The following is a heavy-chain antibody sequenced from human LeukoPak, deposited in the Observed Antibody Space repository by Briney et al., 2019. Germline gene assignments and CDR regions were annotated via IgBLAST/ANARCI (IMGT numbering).Heavy chain of an antibody. D-gene: IGHD4-17*01. J-gene: IGHJ4*02. V-gene: IGHV3-33*01. Sequence: GGSLRLSCAASGFTFNSYGIHWVRQAPGKGLEWVAVIWYDGNNKYYADSVKGRFTISRDSSKNTMYLQMNSLRAEDTAVYCCAREHTTVTSLLDYWGQGTLVTVSS. CDR2: IWYDGNNK. CDR3: AREHTTVTSLLDY. CDR1: GFTFNSYG.